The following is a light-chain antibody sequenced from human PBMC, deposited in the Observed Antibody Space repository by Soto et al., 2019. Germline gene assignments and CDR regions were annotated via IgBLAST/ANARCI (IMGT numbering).Light chain of an antibody. V-gene: IGLV2-14*01. J-gene: IGLJ2*01. Sequence: QSVLTQPASVSGSPGQSITISCTGTSRDVGGYNYVSWHQQHPGKAPKVIITEVSNRPSGVSNRFSGSKSGNTASLTISGLQAEDEADYSCSSYISSSSFVVFGGGTKLPVL. CDR1: SRDVGGYNY. CDR2: EVS. CDR3: SSYISSSSFVV.